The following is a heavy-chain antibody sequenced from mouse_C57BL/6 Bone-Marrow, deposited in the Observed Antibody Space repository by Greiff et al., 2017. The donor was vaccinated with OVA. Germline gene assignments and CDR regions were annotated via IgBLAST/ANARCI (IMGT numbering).Heavy chain of an antibody. J-gene: IGHJ2*01. CDR2: IYPGSGST. Sequence: QVQLQQPGAELVKPGASVKMSCKASGYTFTSYWITWVKQRPGQGLEWIGDIYPGSGSTNYNEKFKSKATRTVDTSSSTAYMQLSSLTSEDSAVYYCARWGLYDGSSPGYWGQGTTLTVSS. CDR3: ARWGLYDGSSPGY. D-gene: IGHD1-1*01. CDR1: GYTFTSYW. V-gene: IGHV1-55*01.